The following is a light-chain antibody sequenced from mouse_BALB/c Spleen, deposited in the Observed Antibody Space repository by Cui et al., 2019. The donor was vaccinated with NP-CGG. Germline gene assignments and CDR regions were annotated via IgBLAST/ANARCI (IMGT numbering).Light chain of an antibody. CDR2: NTN. CDR1: TGAVTTSNY. Sequence: QAVVTPASALPPSPGETVTLTCRSITGAVTTSNYANWVQEKPDHLFTGLIGNTNNRAPGVPARFSGSLIGDKAALTITGAQTEDEAIYFCALWYSNHWVFGGGTKLTVL. CDR3: ALWYSNHWV. J-gene: IGLJ1*01. V-gene: IGLV1*01.